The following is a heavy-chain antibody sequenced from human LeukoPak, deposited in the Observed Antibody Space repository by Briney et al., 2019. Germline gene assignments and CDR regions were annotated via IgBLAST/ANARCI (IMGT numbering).Heavy chain of an antibody. CDR2: INPNSGDA. D-gene: IGHD1-14*01. CDR3: ARDRNHNWWGGSAH. V-gene: IGHV1-2*02. J-gene: IGHJ1*01. Sequence: ASVKVSCKASGYTFTDHSMHWVRQGQAPGQGLEWMGWINPNSGDADCAQKFQGRVTLTRDTSISTVYMEINSLTSDDTAVYYCARDRNHNWWGGSAHWGHGTLVTVSS. CDR1: GYTFTDHS.